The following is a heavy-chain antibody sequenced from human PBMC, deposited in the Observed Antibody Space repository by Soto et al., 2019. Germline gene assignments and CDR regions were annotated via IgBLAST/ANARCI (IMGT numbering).Heavy chain of an antibody. D-gene: IGHD4-17*01. Sequence: QVQLQESGPGLVKPSQTLSLTCTVSGGSISSGGYYWSWIRQHPGKGLEWIAYIYYSGSTYYNPSLKSRVTISVDTSKNQFSLKLSSVTAADTAVYYCARETVTTGGEDVYYYGMDVWGQGTTVTVSS. J-gene: IGHJ6*02. CDR3: ARETVTTGGEDVYYYGMDV. CDR2: IYYSGST. V-gene: IGHV4-31*03. CDR1: GGSISSGGYY.